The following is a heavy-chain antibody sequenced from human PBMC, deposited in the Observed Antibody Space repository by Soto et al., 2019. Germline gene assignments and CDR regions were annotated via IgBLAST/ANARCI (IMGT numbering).Heavy chain of an antibody. CDR3: ARDYYDSSGYPDY. CDR2: INPNSGGT. D-gene: IGHD3-22*01. Sequence: GTSAKLSCKGFGYTFTGDHMGWGRQAPGQGLEWMGWINPNSGGTNYAQKFRGRVTMTRDTSISTAYMELSRLRSDDTAVYYCARDYYDSSGYPDYWGQGTLVTVSS. CDR1: GYTFTGDH. J-gene: IGHJ4*02. V-gene: IGHV1-2*02.